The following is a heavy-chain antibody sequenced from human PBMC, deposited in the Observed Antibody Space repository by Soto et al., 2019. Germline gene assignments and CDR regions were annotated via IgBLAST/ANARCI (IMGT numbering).Heavy chain of an antibody. Sequence: TLSLTCTVSGGSISSSSYYWGWIRQPPGKGLEWIGSIYYSGSTYYNPSLKSRVTISVDTSKNQFSLKLSSVTAADTAVYYCARVWGGAFDIWGQGTMVTVSS. J-gene: IGHJ3*02. CDR1: GGSISSSSYY. V-gene: IGHV4-39*07. CDR3: ARVWGGAFDI. CDR2: IYYSGST. D-gene: IGHD3-10*01.